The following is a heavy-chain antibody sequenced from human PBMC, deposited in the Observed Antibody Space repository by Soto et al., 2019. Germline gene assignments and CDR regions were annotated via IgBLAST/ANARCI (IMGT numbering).Heavy chain of an antibody. CDR1: GGSFSGYY. V-gene: IGHV4-34*01. Sequence: QVHLQQWGAGLLKPSETLYLTCAVYGGSFSGYYWNWIRQPPGKGLEWIGEINHSGSTNYNPSLKSRVTISLGTSNNQFSLKLTSVTAADTAVYYCARGRGDGYNQDWYFNLWGRATLVTVSS. D-gene: IGHD3-10*01. CDR3: ARGRGDGYNQDWYFNL. J-gene: IGHJ2*01. CDR2: INHSGST.